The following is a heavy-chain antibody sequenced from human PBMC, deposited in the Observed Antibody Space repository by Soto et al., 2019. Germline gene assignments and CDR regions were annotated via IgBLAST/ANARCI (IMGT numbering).Heavy chain of an antibody. CDR3: AGSGFKGIEAH. V-gene: IGHV1-69*13. CDR2: IIPIFGTA. J-gene: IGHJ4*02. Sequence: GASVKVSCKASGGTFSRYAISWVRQAPGQGLEWMGGIIPIFGTANYAQKFQGRVTITADESTSTAYMELSSLRSEDTAVECGAGSGFKGIEAHWGQGTRVTVPS. D-gene: IGHD6-13*01. CDR1: GGTFSRYA.